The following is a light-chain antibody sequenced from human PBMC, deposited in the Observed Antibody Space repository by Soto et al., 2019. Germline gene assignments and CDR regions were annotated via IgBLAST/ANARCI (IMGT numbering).Light chain of an antibody. V-gene: IGLV1-51*01. J-gene: IGLJ2*01. CDR2: NND. Sequence: QSVLTQPPSVSAAPGRKVTISCSGSNSNIGNNYVSWYQQVPGTAPKLLIYNNDKRPSGIPDRFSGSWSGTSATLGITGLQTGDEADYYCGTWDTGLSAGVFGGGTKLTVL. CDR3: GTWDTGLSAGV. CDR1: NSNIGNNY.